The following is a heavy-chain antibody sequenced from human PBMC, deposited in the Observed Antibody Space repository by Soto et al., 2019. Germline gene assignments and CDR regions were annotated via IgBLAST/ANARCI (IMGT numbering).Heavy chain of an antibody. J-gene: IGHJ4*02. CDR1: GGSISSGGYY. CDR2: IYYSGST. D-gene: IGHD5-12*01. V-gene: IGHV4-31*03. CDR3: ATGRRDGYNYVFDY. Sequence: QVQLQESGPGLVKPSQTLSLTCTVSGGSISSGGYYWSWIRQHPGKGLEWIGYIYYSGSTYYNPSLKSRVTISVDTSKYQFSLKLSAVTAADTAVYYCATGRRDGYNYVFDYWGQGTLVTVSS.